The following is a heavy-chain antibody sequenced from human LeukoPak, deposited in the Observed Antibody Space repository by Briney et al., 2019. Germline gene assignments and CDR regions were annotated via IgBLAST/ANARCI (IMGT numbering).Heavy chain of an antibody. CDR3: ARRSLTTGGRAFDV. CDR2: MSGSGI. Sequence: GGSLRLSCAATGFTFSDHNMGWMRQAPGKGLEWTSYMSGSGIYYADSVKGRFTISRDNAKNSLYLQMSSLRAEDSAVYFCARRSLTTGGRAFDVWGQGTLVTVSS. V-gene: IGHV3-11*01. CDR1: GFTFSDHN. J-gene: IGHJ3*01. D-gene: IGHD1-1*01.